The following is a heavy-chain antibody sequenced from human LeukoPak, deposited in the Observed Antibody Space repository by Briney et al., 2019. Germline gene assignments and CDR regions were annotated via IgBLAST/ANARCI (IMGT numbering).Heavy chain of an antibody. J-gene: IGHJ4*02. D-gene: IGHD6-6*01. CDR2: IIQDGSEK. Sequence: PGGSLRLSCAASGFIFSSYWMSWVRQAPGKGLEWVANIIQDGSEKYYVDSVKGRFTISRDNAKNSLYLQMNSLRAEDTAVYYCAREWQLEDWGQGTLVTVSS. CDR1: GFIFSSYW. V-gene: IGHV3-7*01. CDR3: AREWQLED.